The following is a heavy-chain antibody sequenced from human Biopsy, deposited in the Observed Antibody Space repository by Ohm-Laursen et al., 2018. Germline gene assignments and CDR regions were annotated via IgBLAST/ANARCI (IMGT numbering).Heavy chain of an antibody. CDR1: GYTFTTYY. J-gene: IGHJ4*02. Sequence: SAKVSCKASGYTFTTYYIHWVRQAPGQGLEWMGIINPGGNSTAYTQNFQGRVTMTWDTSTTTVYMELSSLRSEDTAVYYCVLAAFDYWGQGTLVTVPS. CDR2: INPGGNST. CDR3: VLAAFDY. D-gene: IGHD2-15*01. V-gene: IGHV1-46*01.